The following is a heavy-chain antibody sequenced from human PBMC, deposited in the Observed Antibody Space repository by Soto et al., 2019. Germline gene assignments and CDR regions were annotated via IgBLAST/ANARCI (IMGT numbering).Heavy chain of an antibody. D-gene: IGHD3-22*01. CDR3: ARAFGDPNDYDSSGYSLKDAFDM. CDR1: GGSIIIGVYS. V-gene: IGHV4-30-2*01. CDR2: IYHSGST. Sequence: SETLSLTCAVTGGSIIIGVYSLCWIHQPPGKGLECIGYIYHSGSTYYTPSLKSRVTISVDRSKNQFSLKLSSVTAADTAVYFCARAFGDPNDYDSSGYSLKDAFDMWGQGTMVT. J-gene: IGHJ3*02.